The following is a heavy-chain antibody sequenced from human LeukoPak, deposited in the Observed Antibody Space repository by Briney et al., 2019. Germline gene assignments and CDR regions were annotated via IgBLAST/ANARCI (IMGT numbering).Heavy chain of an antibody. CDR3: TRAFYGDYGGFDY. CDR1: GFTFGDYA. CDR2: IRSKAYGGTT. J-gene: IGHJ4*02. D-gene: IGHD4-17*01. V-gene: IGHV3-49*04. Sequence: PGRSLRLSCTASGFTFGDYAMSWVRQAPGKGLEWVGFIRSKAYGGTTEYAASVKGRFTISRDDSESIAYLQMNSLKTEDTAVYYCTRAFYGDYGGFDYWGQGTLVTVSS.